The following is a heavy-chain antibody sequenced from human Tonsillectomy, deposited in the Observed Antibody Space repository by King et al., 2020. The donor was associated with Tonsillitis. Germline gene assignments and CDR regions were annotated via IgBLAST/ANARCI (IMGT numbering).Heavy chain of an antibody. V-gene: IGHV3-30-3*01. CDR2: ISFDGTYK. J-gene: IGHJ6*02. CDR3: ARRDGDLDYYYYGMDV. CDR1: GFTFSSYA. Sequence: VQLVESGGGVVQPGRSLRLSCAASGFTFSSYAMHWVRQAPGKGLEWEAAISFDGTYKSYADSVKGRFTISRDNSKNTVYLQMNSLRAEDTAVYYCARRDGDLDYYYYGMDVWGQGTTVTVSS. D-gene: IGHD4-17*01.